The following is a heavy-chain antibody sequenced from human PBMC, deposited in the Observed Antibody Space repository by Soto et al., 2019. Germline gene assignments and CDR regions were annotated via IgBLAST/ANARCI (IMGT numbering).Heavy chain of an antibody. CDR3: ARESGGATATLDYYYFYMDV. CDR2: INPNGGVT. CDR1: GDTFNDYY. J-gene: IGHJ6*03. V-gene: IGHV1-2*04. Sequence: QVPLVQSGAEVKRPGASVTVSCRSSGDTFNDYYIHWVRQAPGQGLEWMGWINPNGGVTKYAQKFQGWVSMTRDTSIRTVYMQLSRLRSDDTAVYYCARESGGATATLDYYYFYMDVWGTETTVTVSS. D-gene: IGHD5-12*01.